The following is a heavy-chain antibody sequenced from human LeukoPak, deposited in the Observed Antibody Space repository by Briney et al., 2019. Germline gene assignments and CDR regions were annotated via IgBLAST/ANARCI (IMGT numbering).Heavy chain of an antibody. J-gene: IGHJ4*02. CDR3: ARVSAFWSGVLDY. D-gene: IGHD3-3*01. Sequence: PSETLSLTCTVSGGSISSYYWSWIRQPPGKGLEWIGCIYYSGSTNYNPSLKSRVTISVDTSKNQFSLKLSSVTAADTAVYYCARVSAFWSGVLDYWGQGTLVTVSS. V-gene: IGHV4-59*12. CDR2: IYYSGST. CDR1: GGSISSYY.